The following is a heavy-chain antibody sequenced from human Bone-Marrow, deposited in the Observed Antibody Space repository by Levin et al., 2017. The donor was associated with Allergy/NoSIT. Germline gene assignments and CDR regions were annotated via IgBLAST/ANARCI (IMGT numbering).Heavy chain of an antibody. V-gene: IGHV3-23*01. CDR1: GFTFSEYV. D-gene: IGHD3-10*01. CDR2: ISAGGGAT. J-gene: IGHJ4*02. Sequence: GGSLRLSCAGSGFTFSEYVITWVRQAPGKGLEWVSAISAGGGATYYAESVKGRFTISRDNSNNMVHLQMSSLRAEDTALYYCAQERSPGSYYDYSDYWGQGTLVTVSS. CDR3: AQERSPGSYYDYSDY.